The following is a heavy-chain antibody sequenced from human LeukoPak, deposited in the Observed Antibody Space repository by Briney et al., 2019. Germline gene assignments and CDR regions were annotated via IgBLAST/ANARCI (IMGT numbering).Heavy chain of an antibody. CDR2: IYYSGRT. J-gene: IGHJ4*02. Sequence: SETLSLTCTVSGGSISSYSWSWIRQPPGKGLEWIGYIYYSGRTVYSPSLTSRVTISIDASKDQFSLRLSSVTAADTAIYYCAADYGSGSYRFDYWGQGTLVTVSS. D-gene: IGHD3-10*01. CDR3: AADYGSGSYRFDY. V-gene: IGHV4-59*03. CDR1: GGSISSYS.